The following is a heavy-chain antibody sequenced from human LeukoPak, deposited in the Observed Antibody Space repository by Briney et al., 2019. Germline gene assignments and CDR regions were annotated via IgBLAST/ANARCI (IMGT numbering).Heavy chain of an antibody. V-gene: IGHV3-23*01. CDR1: GFTFSGYA. Sequence: GGSLRLSCAASGFTFSGYAMSWVRQAPGKGLEWVSPISGSGGSTYYADSVKGRFTISRDNSKNTLYLQMNSLRAEDTAVYYCAKDKSDTAMVPWYLAFRDYWGQGTLVTVSS. D-gene: IGHD5-18*01. CDR3: AKDKSDTAMVPWYLAFRDY. CDR2: ISGSGGST. J-gene: IGHJ4*02.